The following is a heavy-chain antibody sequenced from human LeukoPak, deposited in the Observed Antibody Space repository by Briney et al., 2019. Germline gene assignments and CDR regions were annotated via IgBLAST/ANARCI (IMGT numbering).Heavy chain of an antibody. CDR3: ASFRITIFGVVIITTYYFDY. Sequence: SETLSLTCTVSGGSISSSSYYWGWIRQPPGKGLEWIGSVYYSGSTYYNPSLKSRVTISVDTSKNQFSLKLSSVTAADTAVYYCASFRITIFGVVIITTYYFDYWGQGTLVTVSS. D-gene: IGHD3-3*01. V-gene: IGHV4-39*07. CDR1: GGSISSSSYY. CDR2: VYYSGST. J-gene: IGHJ4*02.